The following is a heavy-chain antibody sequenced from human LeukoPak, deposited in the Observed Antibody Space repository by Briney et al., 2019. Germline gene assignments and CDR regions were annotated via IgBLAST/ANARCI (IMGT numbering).Heavy chain of an antibody. CDR1: GYTFTSYG. V-gene: IGHV1-18*01. CDR2: ISAYNGNT. CDR3: ARDPGGTTVTAMDY. Sequence: ASVKVSCKASGYTFTSYGISWVRQAPGQGLEWMGWISAYNGNTNYAQKLQGRVTMTTDTSTSTAYVELRSLRSDDTAVYYCARDPGGTTVTAMDYWGQGTLVTVSS. D-gene: IGHD2-21*02. J-gene: IGHJ4*02.